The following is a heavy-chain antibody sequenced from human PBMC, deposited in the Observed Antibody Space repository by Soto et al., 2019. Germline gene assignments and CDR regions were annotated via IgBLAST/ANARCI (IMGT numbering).Heavy chain of an antibody. Sequence: GESLKISCKGSGYSFTSYWISWVRQMPGKGLEWMGRIDPSDSYTNYSPSFQGHVTISADKSISTAYLQWSSLKASDTAMYYCARHPDIAVVPADKSGAFDIWGQGTMATVSS. J-gene: IGHJ3*02. D-gene: IGHD2-2*01. CDR2: IDPSDSYT. CDR1: GYSFTSYW. CDR3: ARHPDIAVVPADKSGAFDI. V-gene: IGHV5-10-1*01.